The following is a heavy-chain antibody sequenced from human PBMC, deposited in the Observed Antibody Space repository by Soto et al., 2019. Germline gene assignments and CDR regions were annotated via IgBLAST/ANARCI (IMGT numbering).Heavy chain of an antibody. V-gene: IGHV4-61*08. CDR1: VEPMTGGYY. D-gene: IGHD3-16*01. CDR2: IYYSGST. J-gene: IGHJ4*02. CDR3: ARSDYDYVWGSYRYDY. Sequence: PSETLSLTCDVSVEPMTGGYYWGWIRQPPGKGLEWIGYIYYSGSTNYNPSLKSRVTISVDTSKNQFSLKLSSVTAADTAVYYCARSDYDYVWGSYRYDYWGQGTLVTVSS.